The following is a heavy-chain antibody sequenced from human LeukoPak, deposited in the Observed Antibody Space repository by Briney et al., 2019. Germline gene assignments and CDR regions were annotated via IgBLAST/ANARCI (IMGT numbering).Heavy chain of an antibody. CDR1: GGSFSGYY. Sequence: SETLSLTCAVYGGSFSGYYWSWIRQPPGKGLEWIGDISHRRRSNDNPSLKSRVTISVDTSKNQFSLKLSSVTAADTAVYYCARRRDYVWGSYLDYWGQGTLVTVSS. V-gene: IGHV4-34*01. CDR3: ARRRDYVWGSYLDY. CDR2: ISHRRRS. D-gene: IGHD3-16*01. J-gene: IGHJ4*02.